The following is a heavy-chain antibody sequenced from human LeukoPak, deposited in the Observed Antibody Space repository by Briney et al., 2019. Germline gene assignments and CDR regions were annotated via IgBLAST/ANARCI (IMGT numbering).Heavy chain of an antibody. CDR1: GGSMITGGYS. Sequence: SETLSLTCVVSGGSMITGGYSWTWIRQPPGKGLEWIGYIYYSGSTYYNPSLKSRVTISVDTSKNQFSLKLSSVTAADTAVYYCARAEYSSSWLGHFDYWGQGTLVTVSS. J-gene: IGHJ4*02. CDR3: ARAEYSSSWLGHFDY. V-gene: IGHV4-30-4*08. CDR2: IYYSGST. D-gene: IGHD6-13*01.